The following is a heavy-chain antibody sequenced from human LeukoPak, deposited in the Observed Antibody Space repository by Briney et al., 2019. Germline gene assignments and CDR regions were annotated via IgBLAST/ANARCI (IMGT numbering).Heavy chain of an antibody. CDR2: ITFSSSHI. V-gene: IGHV3-21*01. CDR3: ARYGYCSSTSCYNDAFDI. Sequence: GGSLRLSCAASGFTFSGYVMTWVRQAPGKGLECVSSITFSSSHIYYADSVKGRFTISRDNAKNSLYLQMNSLRAEDTAVYYCARYGYCSSTSCYNDAFDIWGQGTMVTVSS. J-gene: IGHJ3*02. D-gene: IGHD2-2*03. CDR1: GFTFSGYV.